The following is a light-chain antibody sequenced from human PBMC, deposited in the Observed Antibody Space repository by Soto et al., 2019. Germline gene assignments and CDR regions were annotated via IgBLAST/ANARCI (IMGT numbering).Light chain of an antibody. CDR3: CSYAGISTFYV. V-gene: IGLV2-23*02. Sequence: QSLLTQHAFVSGSPGQSFTISCTGTSSDVGSYNLVSWYQQHPGKAPKLMIYGVNKRPSGVSNRFSGSKSGNTASLTISGLQAEDEADYYCCSYAGISTFYVFGTGTKLTVL. J-gene: IGLJ1*01. CDR1: SSDVGSYNL. CDR2: GVN.